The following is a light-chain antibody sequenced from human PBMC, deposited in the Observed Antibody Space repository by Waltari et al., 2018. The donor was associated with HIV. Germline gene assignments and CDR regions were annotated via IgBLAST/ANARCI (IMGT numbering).Light chain of an antibody. V-gene: IGLV2-14*01. J-gene: IGLJ1*01. CDR2: N. CDR3: SSYSRSSTLV. CDR1: SSDIGGYNS. Sequence: QSALTQPASVSGSPGQSLTISCTGTSSDIGGYNSVNDRPSGISDRFSGSKSGNTASLTIAGLQAEDEADYYCSSYSRSSTLVFGTGTKVTVL.